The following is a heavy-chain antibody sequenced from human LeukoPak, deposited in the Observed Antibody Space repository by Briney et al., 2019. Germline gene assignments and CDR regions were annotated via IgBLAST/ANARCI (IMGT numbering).Heavy chain of an antibody. CDR1: GFAFSNCD. CDR2: IRYDGSDK. D-gene: IGHD6-13*01. Sequence: GGSLRLSCGAYGFAFSNCDMHWVRQAPGKGLEWVAFIRYDGSDKYYVDSVKGRFIISRDNSNNILYPQMNSLTADDTALYYCGKNRLGQQYADAFEIWGQGTMV. V-gene: IGHV3-30*02. CDR3: GKNRLGQQYADAFEI. J-gene: IGHJ3*02.